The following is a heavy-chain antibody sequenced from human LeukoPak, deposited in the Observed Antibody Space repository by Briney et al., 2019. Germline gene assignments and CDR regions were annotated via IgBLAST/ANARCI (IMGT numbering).Heavy chain of an antibody. D-gene: IGHD3-22*01. CDR1: GFTFSSYA. CDR2: ISGSGGST. J-gene: IGHJ4*02. CDR3: ARRHYYDSSGYFDY. Sequence: PGGSLRLSCAASGFTFSSYAMSWVRQAPGKGLEWVSAISGSGGSTYYADSVKGRFTISRDNAKNSLYLQMNSLRAEDTAVYYCARRHYYDSSGYFDYWGQGTLVTVSS. V-gene: IGHV3-23*01.